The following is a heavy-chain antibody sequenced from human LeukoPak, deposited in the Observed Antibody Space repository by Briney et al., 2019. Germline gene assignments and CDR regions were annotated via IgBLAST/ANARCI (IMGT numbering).Heavy chain of an antibody. CDR2: IYYSGST. Sequence: SETLSLTCAVYGGSFSGYYWSWIRQPPGKGLEWIGYIYYSGSTNYNPSLKSRVTISVDTSKNQFSLKLSSVTAADTAVYYCASSWSGYFDYWGQGTLVTVSS. CDR3: ASSWSGYFDY. CDR1: GGSFSGYY. V-gene: IGHV4-59*01. J-gene: IGHJ4*02. D-gene: IGHD6-13*01.